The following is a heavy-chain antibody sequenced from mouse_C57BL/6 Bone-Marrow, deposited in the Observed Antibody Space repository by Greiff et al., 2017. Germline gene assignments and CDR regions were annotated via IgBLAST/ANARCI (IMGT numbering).Heavy chain of an antibody. CDR2: IYWDDDN. CDR3: ARRIATVVAYYAMDY. Sequence: LKESGPGILQSSQTLSLTCSFSGFSLSTSGMGVSWIRQPSGKGLEWLAHIYWDDDNRYNPSLKSRLPITKDTSRNQVFLNITSVDTADTATYYCARRIATVVAYYAMDYWGQGTSVTVSS. J-gene: IGHJ4*01. D-gene: IGHD1-1*01. V-gene: IGHV8-12*01. CDR1: GFSLSTSGMG.